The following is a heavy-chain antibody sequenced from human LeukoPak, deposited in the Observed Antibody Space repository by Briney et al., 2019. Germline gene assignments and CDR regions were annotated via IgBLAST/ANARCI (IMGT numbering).Heavy chain of an antibody. V-gene: IGHV1-69*04. J-gene: IGHJ4*02. CDR3: ARDGRRGYSYGSPSYFDY. CDR1: GGTFSSYA. Sequence: GASVNVSCMASGGTFSSYAISWVRQAPGQGLEWMGRIIPIFGIANYAQKFQGRVTITADKSTSTAYMELSSLRSEDTAVYYCARDGRRGYSYGSPSYFDYWGQGTLVTVSS. CDR2: IIPIFGIA. D-gene: IGHD5-18*01.